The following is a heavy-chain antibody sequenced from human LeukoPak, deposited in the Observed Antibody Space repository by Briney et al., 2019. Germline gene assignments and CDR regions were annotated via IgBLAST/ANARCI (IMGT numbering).Heavy chain of an antibody. V-gene: IGHV3-23*01. J-gene: IGHJ4*02. CDR2: ISGSGGYT. D-gene: IGHD6-13*01. CDR3: AKELAATGSYYFDY. CDR1: GFTFSDYT. Sequence: GGSLRLSCAASGFTFSDYTMSWVRQAPGKGLEWVSTISGSGGYTYYADSVKGWFTISRDNSKNTLYLQMNSLRAEDTAIYYCAKELAATGSYYFDYWGQGTLVTVSS.